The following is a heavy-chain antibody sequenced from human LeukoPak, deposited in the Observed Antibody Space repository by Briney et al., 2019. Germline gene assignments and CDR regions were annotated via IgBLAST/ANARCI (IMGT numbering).Heavy chain of an antibody. V-gene: IGHV4-61*02. D-gene: IGHD2-15*01. CDR1: GGSISSGSYY. CDR3: ASRYCSGGSCYSQGEY. CDR2: IYTSGST. J-gene: IGHJ4*02. Sequence: PSETLSLTCTVSGGSISSGSYYWSWIRQPAGKGLEWIGRIYTSGSTNYNPSLKSRVTISVDTSKNQFPLKLSSVTAADTAVYYCASRYCSGGSCYSQGEYWGQGTLVTVSS.